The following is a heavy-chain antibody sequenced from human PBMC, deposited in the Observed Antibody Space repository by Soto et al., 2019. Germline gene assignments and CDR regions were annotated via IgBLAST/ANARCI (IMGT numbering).Heavy chain of an antibody. V-gene: IGHV1-18*04. CDR1: GYSFTTYG. D-gene: IGHD2-2*01. Sequence: GASVKVSCKASGYSFTTYGISWLRQAPGQGPEWLGWISAYHVNTNYSQRLQGRVTMTTDPSTSTAYMELRSLISDDTAVYYCARPGYCSSTSCHSHFDFWGQGTLVTVSS. CDR3: ARPGYCSSTSCHSHFDF. J-gene: IGHJ4*02. CDR2: ISAYHVNT.